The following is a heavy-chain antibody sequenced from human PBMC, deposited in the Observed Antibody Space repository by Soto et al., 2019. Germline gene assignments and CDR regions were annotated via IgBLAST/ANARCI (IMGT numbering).Heavy chain of an antibody. D-gene: IGHD5-12*01. Sequence: QVHLVQSGVEVKTPGASVKVSCQASGYTFFTYDISWVRQAPGQGLEWRGWISTYSGDTKYAQKFQGRVTMTTDTSTTTAYLHPRSLRSDDTAVYYCARHHGPTTSEKWFDPWGQGTLVTVSS. CDR3: ARHHGPTTSEKWFDP. V-gene: IGHV1-18*01. CDR1: GYTFFTYD. CDR2: ISTYSGDT. J-gene: IGHJ5*02.